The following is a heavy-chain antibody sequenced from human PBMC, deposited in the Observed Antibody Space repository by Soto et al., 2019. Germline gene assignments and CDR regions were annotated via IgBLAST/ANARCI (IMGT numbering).Heavy chain of an antibody. V-gene: IGHV1-69*01. CDR2: FIPISGTA. Sequence: QVPLVQSGAEVKKPGSSVKVSCKASGGTFSSYAISWVRQAPGQGLEWMGGFIPISGTANYAQKFQGRVTITADESTSTAYMELSSLRSEDTAVYYCARSQGSSTSLEIYYYYYYGMDVWGQGTTVTVSS. D-gene: IGHD2-2*01. CDR1: GGTFSSYA. J-gene: IGHJ6*02. CDR3: ARSQGSSTSLEIYYYYYYGMDV.